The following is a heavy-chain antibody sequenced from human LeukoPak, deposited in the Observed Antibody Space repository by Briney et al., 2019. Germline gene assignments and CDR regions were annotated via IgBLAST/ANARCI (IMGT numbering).Heavy chain of an antibody. CDR2: IIPIFGTA. Sequence: SVKVSCKASGGTFSSYAISWVRQAPGQGLEWMGGIIPIFGTANYAQKFQGRVTITADESTSTAYMELSSLRSDDTAIYYCARSSAPQIVVALDFDVWGQGTLLTVSS. J-gene: IGHJ4*02. CDR3: ARSSAPQIVVALDFDV. V-gene: IGHV1-69*13. CDR1: GGTFSSYA. D-gene: IGHD1-26*01.